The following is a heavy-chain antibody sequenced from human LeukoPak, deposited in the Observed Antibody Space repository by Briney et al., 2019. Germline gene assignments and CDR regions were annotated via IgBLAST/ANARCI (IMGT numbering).Heavy chain of an antibody. CDR2: MNPNSGNT. V-gene: IGHV1-8*03. CDR3: ARGLEGCSSTSCRGPPQGDWFDP. Sequence: ASVKVSCKASGYTFTSYDINWVRQATGQGLEWMGWMNPNSGNTGYAQKFQGRVTITRNTSISTAYMELSSLRSEDTAVYYCARGLEGCSSTSCRGPPQGDWFDPWGQGTPVTVSS. J-gene: IGHJ5*02. D-gene: IGHD2-2*01. CDR1: GYTFTSYD.